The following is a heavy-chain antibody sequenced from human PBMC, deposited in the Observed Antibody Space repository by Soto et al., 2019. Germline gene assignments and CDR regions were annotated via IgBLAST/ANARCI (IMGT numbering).Heavy chain of an antibody. D-gene: IGHD5-12*01. Sequence: HPGGSLRLSCAASGLTLSSYAMSWVRQAQGKGLEWVSTINSNGENTYYADSVKGRFTISRDNSKNTLYLQMNSLRAEDTAVYYCAKGRVYGGYVYFDYWGQGTLVTVSS. J-gene: IGHJ4*02. V-gene: IGHV3-23*01. CDR2: INSNGENT. CDR1: GLTLSSYA. CDR3: AKGRVYGGYVYFDY.